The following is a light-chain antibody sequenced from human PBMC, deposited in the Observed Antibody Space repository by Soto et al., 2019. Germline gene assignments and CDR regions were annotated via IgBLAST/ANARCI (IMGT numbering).Light chain of an antibody. CDR1: QSVSSSY. V-gene: IGKV3-20*01. J-gene: IGKJ4*01. Sequence: EIVFTQSPGTLSFSPGERATPSCRASQSVSSSYLAWYQQKPGQAPKVLIYRASSRATGIPDRFSGSGSGTDFTLTISRLEPEDFAVYYCQQYGSSPLTFGGGTKVDIK. CDR2: RAS. CDR3: QQYGSSPLT.